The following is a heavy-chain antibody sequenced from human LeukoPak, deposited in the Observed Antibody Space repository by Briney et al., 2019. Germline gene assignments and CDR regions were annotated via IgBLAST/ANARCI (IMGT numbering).Heavy chain of an antibody. CDR1: GGSINSYY. CDR3: ARDQELGF. J-gene: IGHJ4*02. CDR2: SYISGST. D-gene: IGHD3-10*01. V-gene: IGHV4-4*07. Sequence: SETLSLTCTVSGGSINSYYWNWLRQPAGKGLEWIGRSYISGSTDYNPSLKSRVTVSVDTSQNQFSLKLTSVTAADTAVYYCARDQELGFWGQGTLVTVSS.